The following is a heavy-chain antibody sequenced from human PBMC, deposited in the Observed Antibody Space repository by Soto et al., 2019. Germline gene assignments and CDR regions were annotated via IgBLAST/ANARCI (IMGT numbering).Heavy chain of an antibody. CDR2: IYPGDSDT. J-gene: IGHJ4*02. CDR3: ARPSRSSSSWDTHYFDY. Sequence: LGESLKISCMGSGYKVSTWHNFTSYWIGWVRQMPGKGLEWMGIIYPGDSDTRYSPSFQGQVTISADKSISTAYLQWSSLKASDTAMYYCARPSRSSSSWDTHYFDYWGQGTLVTVSS. CDR1: GYKVSTWHNFTSYW. V-gene: IGHV5-51*01. D-gene: IGHD6-13*01.